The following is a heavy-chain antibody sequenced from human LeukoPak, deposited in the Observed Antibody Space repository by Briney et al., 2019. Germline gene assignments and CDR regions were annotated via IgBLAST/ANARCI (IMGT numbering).Heavy chain of an antibody. CDR3: ARGGYYGSGNDFRFDP. V-gene: IGHV4-34*01. CDR2: INHSGST. CDR1: GGSFSCYF. J-gene: IGHJ5*02. D-gene: IGHD3-10*01. Sequence: SETLSLTCSVYGGSFSCYFWSSIRQPPGKGLEWIGEINHSGSTNYNPSLKSRVTISVDTSKSQFSLKLSSVTAADTAIYYCARGGYYGSGNDFRFDPWGQGTLVTVSS.